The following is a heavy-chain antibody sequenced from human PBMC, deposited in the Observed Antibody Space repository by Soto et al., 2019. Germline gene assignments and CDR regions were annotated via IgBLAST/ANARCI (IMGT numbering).Heavy chain of an antibody. CDR3: ARDVGATDY. Sequence: QVQLVQSGAEVKKPGASVKVSCKASGYTFTSYAMHWLRQAPGQRLEWMGWINAGNGNTKYSQKFQGRVTLTRDTSARTAYMQLSTLRSEDTAVYYCARDVGATDYWGQGTLVTVSS. CDR2: INAGNGNT. V-gene: IGHV1-3*01. D-gene: IGHD1-26*01. CDR1: GYTFTSYA. J-gene: IGHJ4*02.